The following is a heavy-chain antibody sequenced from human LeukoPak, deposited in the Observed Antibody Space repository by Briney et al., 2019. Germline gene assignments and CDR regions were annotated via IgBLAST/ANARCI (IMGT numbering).Heavy chain of an antibody. V-gene: IGHV4-31*03. D-gene: IGHD5-18*01. CDR3: ARDRKVRGYSYGFRARYDAFDI. J-gene: IGHJ3*02. CDR2: IYYSGST. CDR1: GGSISSGGYY. Sequence: PSETLSLTCTVSGGSISSGGYYWSWLRQHPGKGLEWIGYIYYSGSTYYNPSLKSRVTISVDTSKNQFSLKLSSVTAADTAVYYCARDRKVRGYSYGFRARYDAFDIWGQGTMVTVSS.